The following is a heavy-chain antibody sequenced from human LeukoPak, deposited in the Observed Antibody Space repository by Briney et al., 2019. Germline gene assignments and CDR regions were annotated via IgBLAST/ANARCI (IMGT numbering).Heavy chain of an antibody. J-gene: IGHJ6*02. D-gene: IGHD4-17*01. CDR3: ATRHQTTVTTFYYYGMDV. V-gene: IGHV1-69*13. CDR1: GGTFSSYA. Sequence: ASVKVSCKASGGTFSSYAISWVRQAPGQGLEWMGGIIPIFGTANYAQKFQGRVTITADESTSTAYMELSSLRSEDTAVYYCATRHQTTVTTFYYYGMDVWGQGTTVTVSS. CDR2: IIPIFGTA.